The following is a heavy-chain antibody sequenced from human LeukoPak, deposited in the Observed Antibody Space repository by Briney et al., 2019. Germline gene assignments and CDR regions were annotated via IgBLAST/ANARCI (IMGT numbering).Heavy chain of an antibody. CDR1: GFSFGGHW. CDR3: ARGPNSNWSGLDL. J-gene: IGHJ5*02. CDR2: ISPTGSTT. D-gene: IGHD6-6*01. Sequence: GGSLRLSCTASGFSFGGHWMHWARHLPGKGLVWVSRISPTGSTTSYADSVKGRFTVSRDNAKNTLYLQVNNLRAEDTAVYYCARGPNSNWSGLDLWGQGTLLTVSS. V-gene: IGHV3-74*01.